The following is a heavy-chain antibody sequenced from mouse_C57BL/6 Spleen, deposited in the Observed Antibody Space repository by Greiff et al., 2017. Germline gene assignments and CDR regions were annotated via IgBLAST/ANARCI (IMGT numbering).Heavy chain of an antibody. J-gene: IGHJ2*01. Sequence: EVHLVESGGDLVKPGGSLKLSCAASGFTFSSYGMSWVRQTPDKRLEWVATISSGGSYTYYPDSVKGRFTISRDNAKNTLYLQMSSLKSEDTAMYYCARLDSNYVDYWGQGTTLTVSS. CDR2: ISSGGSYT. V-gene: IGHV5-6*01. D-gene: IGHD2-5*01. CDR3: ARLDSNYVDY. CDR1: GFTFSSYG.